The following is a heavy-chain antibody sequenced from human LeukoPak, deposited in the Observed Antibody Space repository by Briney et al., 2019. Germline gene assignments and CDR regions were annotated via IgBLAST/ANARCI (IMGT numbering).Heavy chain of an antibody. J-gene: IGHJ3*01. CDR3: ARGGYCTSTLCYSLNAFDL. CDR2: INSRDNVI. CDR1: GFTVNTFE. D-gene: IGHD2-2*01. Sequence: GGSLRPSCAVSGFTVNTFEMNWVRQAPGKGLEWVSYINSRDNVIYYADSVEGRFTISRDNAKNSLSLQMNSLRAEDTAVYYCARGGYCTSTLCYSLNAFDLWGQGTRVTVSS. V-gene: IGHV3-48*03.